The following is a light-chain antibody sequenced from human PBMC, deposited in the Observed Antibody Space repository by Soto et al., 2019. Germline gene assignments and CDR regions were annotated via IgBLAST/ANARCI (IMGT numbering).Light chain of an antibody. CDR2: SNN. CDR3: ASYTSFTIVL. Sequence: QSVLTQPPSASGTPGQRVTISCSGSSSNIGSNTVNWYQQLPGTAPKLLIYSNNQRPSGVPDRFSGSKSGTSASLAISGLQSEDEADYYCASYTSFTIVLFGGGTKLTVL. CDR1: SSNIGSNT. V-gene: IGLV1-44*01. J-gene: IGLJ2*01.